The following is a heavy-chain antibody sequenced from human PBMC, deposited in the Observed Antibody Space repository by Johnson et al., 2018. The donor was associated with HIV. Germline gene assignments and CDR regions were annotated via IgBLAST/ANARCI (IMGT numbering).Heavy chain of an antibody. CDR1: GFSFDDYA. Sequence: LVESGGGLVQPCRSLRLSCAASGFSFDDYAMHWVRQAPGKGLEWVSGISWNSGSIGYADSVKGRFTISRDNARYSLYLQMNSLRAEDTALYYCAKDREMATITFVEVAFDIWGQGTMVTVSS. D-gene: IGHD5-24*01. CDR3: AKDREMATITFVEVAFDI. CDR2: ISWNSGSI. J-gene: IGHJ3*02. V-gene: IGHV3-9*01.